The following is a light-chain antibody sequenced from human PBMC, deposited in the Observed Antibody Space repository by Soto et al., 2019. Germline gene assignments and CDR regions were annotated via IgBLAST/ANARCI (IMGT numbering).Light chain of an antibody. CDR3: SSYTSSSNYV. V-gene: IGLV2-14*01. J-gene: IGLJ1*01. CDR2: EVS. Sequence: QSVLTQPPSVSGAPGQRVTISCTGSSSDVGGYNYVSWYQQHPGKAPKLMIYEVSNRPSGVSNRFSGSKSGNTASLTISGLQAEDEADYYCSSYTSSSNYVFGTGTKLTVL. CDR1: SSDVGGYNY.